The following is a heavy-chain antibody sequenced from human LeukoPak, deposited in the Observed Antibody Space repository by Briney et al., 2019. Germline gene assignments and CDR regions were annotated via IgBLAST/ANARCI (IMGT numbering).Heavy chain of an antibody. V-gene: IGHV3-23*01. J-gene: IGHJ4*02. D-gene: IGHD3-16*01. CDR1: GFTFSSYA. CDR2: ISGSGGST. CDR3: AKDLARTFPVEEPGYFDY. Sequence: GGSLRLSCAASGFTFSSYAMSWVRQAPGKGLEWVSVISGSGGSTYYADSVKGRFTISRDNSKNTLYLQMNSLRAEDTAVYYCAKDLARTFPVEEPGYFDYWGQGTLVTVSS.